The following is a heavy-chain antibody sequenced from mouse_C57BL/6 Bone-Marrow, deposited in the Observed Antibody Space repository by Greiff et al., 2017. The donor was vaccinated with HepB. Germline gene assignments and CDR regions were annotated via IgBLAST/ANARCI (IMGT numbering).Heavy chain of an antibody. D-gene: IGHD1-1*01. Sequence: QVQLQQPGAELVKPGASLKLSCKASGYTFTSYWMHWVKQRPGRGLEWIGRIDPNSGGTKYNEKFKSKATLTVDKPSSTAYMQLSSLTSEDSAVYYCAREFITTVVADWYFDVWGTGTTVTVSS. CDR1: GYTFTSYW. V-gene: IGHV1-72*01. CDR2: IDPNSGGT. J-gene: IGHJ1*03. CDR3: AREFITTVVADWYFDV.